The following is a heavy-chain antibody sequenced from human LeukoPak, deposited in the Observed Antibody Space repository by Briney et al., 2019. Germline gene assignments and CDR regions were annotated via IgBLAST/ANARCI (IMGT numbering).Heavy chain of an antibody. J-gene: IGHJ4*02. CDR3: AKRARPFGGGFDY. D-gene: IGHD3-16*01. CDR2: IYSGGRT. CDR1: GSTVSSSY. Sequence: GGSLRLSCAASGSTVSSSYMSWVRQAPGKGLEWVSVIYSGGRTSYADSVKGRFTISRDNSKNTLYLQMNSLRAEDTAVYYCAKRARPFGGGFDYWGQGTLVSVSS. V-gene: IGHV3-53*01.